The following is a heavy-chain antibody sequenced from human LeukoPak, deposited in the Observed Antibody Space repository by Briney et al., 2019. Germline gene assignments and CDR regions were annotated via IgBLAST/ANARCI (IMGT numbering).Heavy chain of an antibody. J-gene: IGHJ5*02. CDR2: IYYSGST. D-gene: IGHD2-21*01. CDR3: ARVRRLLWFDP. CDR1: GGSISSYY. Sequence: PSETLSLTCTVSGGSISSYYWSWIRQPPGKGLEWIGYIYYSGSTNYNPSLKSRVTISVDTSKNQFSLKLSSVTAADTAVYYCARVRRLLWFDPWGQGTLVTASS. V-gene: IGHV4-59*01.